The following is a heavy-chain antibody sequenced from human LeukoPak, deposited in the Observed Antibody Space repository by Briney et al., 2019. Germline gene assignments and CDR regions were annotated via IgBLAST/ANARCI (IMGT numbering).Heavy chain of an antibody. J-gene: IGHJ5*02. V-gene: IGHV1-69*05. CDR1: GGTFSSYA. CDR3: ARGPNHSSSWYGWFDP. Sequence: ASVKVSCKASGGTFSSYAISWVRQAPGQGLEWMGGIIPMFGTANYAQKFQGRVTITTDESTSTAYMELSSLRSEDTAVYYCARGPNHSSSWYGWFDPWGQGTLVTVSS. D-gene: IGHD6-13*01. CDR2: IIPMFGTA.